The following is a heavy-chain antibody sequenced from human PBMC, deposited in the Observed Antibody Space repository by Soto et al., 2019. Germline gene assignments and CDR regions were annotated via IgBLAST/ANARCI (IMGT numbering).Heavy chain of an antibody. CDR3: ARLVGHILRDDY. J-gene: IGHJ4*02. V-gene: IGHV4-31*03. D-gene: IGHD6-6*01. Sequence: QVQLQESGPGLVKPSQTLSITCTVSGGSISSGGYYWSWIRQHPGKGLEWIGYIYYSGSTYYNPSLKSRVTISVDTSKNQFSLKLSSVTAADTAVYYCARLVGHILRDDYWGQGTLVTVSS. CDR2: IYYSGST. CDR1: GGSISSGGYY.